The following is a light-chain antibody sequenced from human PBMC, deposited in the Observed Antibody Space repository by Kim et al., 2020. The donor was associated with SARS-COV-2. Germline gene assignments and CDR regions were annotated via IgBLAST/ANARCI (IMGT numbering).Light chain of an antibody. CDR1: QSVFFRSNEKNY. V-gene: IGKV4-1*01. Sequence: DIVLTQSPDSLAVSLGERATMTCRSSQSVFFRSNEKNYLAWYQQRPGQPLRLLMSWASTRASGVPDRFTGSGSGTDFILTINNLQPEDVATYYCQQHYTDSHSFGAGTKVDIK. J-gene: IGKJ4*01. CDR2: WAS. CDR3: QQHYTDSHS.